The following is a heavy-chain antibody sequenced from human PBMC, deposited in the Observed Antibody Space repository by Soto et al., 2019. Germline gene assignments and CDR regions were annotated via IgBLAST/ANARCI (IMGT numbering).Heavy chain of an antibody. CDR1: GGSVTSDEDY. CDR2: ISNSGST. V-gene: IGHV4-30-4*01. Sequence: PWETLSLTCTVSGGSVTSDEDYWTWIRQSPGKGLEWIGYISNSGSTGYNPSLKTRLSMSVDRSKNQFTLRLTSVTAADTAVYFCATESGSTYGYFDLWGQGTQVTVSS. J-gene: IGHJ4*02. D-gene: IGHD5-18*01. CDR3: ATESGSTYGYFDL.